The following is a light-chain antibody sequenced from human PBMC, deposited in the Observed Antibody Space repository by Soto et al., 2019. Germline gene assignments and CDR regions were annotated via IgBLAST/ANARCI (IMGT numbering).Light chain of an antibody. CDR2: DTS. V-gene: IGLV1-44*01. CDR1: YSNIGIND. Sequence: QSVLTQPPSASGTPGQRVTVSCSGTYSNIGINDVHWYRQLSGTAPQILIYDTSQRATGVPDRFSGSRSGTSASLVISGLQTEDEADYHCAERDDSLNGPAFGGGTKVTVL. J-gene: IGLJ2*01. CDR3: AERDDSLNGPA.